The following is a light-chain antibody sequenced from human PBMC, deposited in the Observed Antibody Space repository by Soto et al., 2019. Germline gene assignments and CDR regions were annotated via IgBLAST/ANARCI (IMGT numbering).Light chain of an antibody. J-gene: IGKJ3*01. CDR1: QGVSNY. V-gene: IGKV1-33*01. CDR3: QQYDTLLT. CDR2: DGA. Sequence: DIQMTQSPSSLSASVGDRVTITCQASQGVSNYLNWYHQKPGKAPKLLIYDGANLETGVPSRFSGSGSGTDFTFTISSLQPEAIGTYYCQQYDTLLTFGPGTKVDLK.